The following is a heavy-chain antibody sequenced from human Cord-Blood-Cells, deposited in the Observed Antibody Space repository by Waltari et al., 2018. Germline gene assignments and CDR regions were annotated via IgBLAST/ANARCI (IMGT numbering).Heavy chain of an antibody. D-gene: IGHD3-10*01. CDR2: INHSGST. CDR1: GGSFSGYY. J-gene: IGHJ4*02. CDR3: ARGPNHYYGSGSYFDY. V-gene: IGHV4-34*01. Sequence: QVQLQQWGAGLLKPSETLSLTCAVYGGSFSGYYWSWIRQPPGKGLEWIGEINHSGSTNYHPSLKSRVTISVDTSKNQFSLKLSSVTAADTAVYYCARGPNHYYGSGSYFDYWGQGTLVTVSS.